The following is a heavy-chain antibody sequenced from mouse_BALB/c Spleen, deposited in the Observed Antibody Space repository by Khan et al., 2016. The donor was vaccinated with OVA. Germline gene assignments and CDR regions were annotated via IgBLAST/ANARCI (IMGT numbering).Heavy chain of an antibody. CDR3: ARRGLYGSFAY. V-gene: IGHV1-7*01. Sequence: QVQLKQSGAELAKPGASVKMSCKASGYTFTAYWIHWVKQRPGQGLEWIGYIDPTTGYTEYNQKFKDKATLTTDKSSSTAYMQLSSLTSEDSAVYDCARRGLYGSFAYWGQGTLVTVSA. J-gene: IGHJ3*01. D-gene: IGHD1-1*02. CDR1: GYTFTAYW. CDR2: IDPTTGYT.